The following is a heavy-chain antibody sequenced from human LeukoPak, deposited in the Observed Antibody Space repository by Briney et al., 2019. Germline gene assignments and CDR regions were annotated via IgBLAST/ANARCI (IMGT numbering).Heavy chain of an antibody. CDR2: ISGTGAVT. V-gene: IGHV3-23*01. D-gene: IGHD2-21*02. CDR3: AKGAVTATRKFDY. CDR1: GFTFSIYS. Sequence: GGSLRLSCAASGFTFSIYSMSWVRQAPGKGLEWVSLISGTGAVTFYADSLKGRFTISRDNSKNTLYLQMNSLRDEDTAVYYCAKGAVTATRKFDYWGQGTLVTVSS. J-gene: IGHJ4*02.